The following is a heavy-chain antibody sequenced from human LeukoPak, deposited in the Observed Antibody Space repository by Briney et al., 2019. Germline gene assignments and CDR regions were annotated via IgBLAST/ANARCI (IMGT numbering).Heavy chain of an antibody. CDR1: GGTFSSYA. D-gene: IGHD2-15*01. J-gene: IGHJ4*02. CDR2: IIPILGIA. V-gene: IGHV1-69*04. CDR3: AGSQASDIVVVVAATGEAFDY. Sequence: SVKVSCKASGGTFSSYAISWVRQAPGQGLEWMGRIIPILGIANYAQKFQGRVTITAGKSTSTAYMELSSLRSEDTAVYYCAGSQASDIVVVVAATGEAFDYWGQGTLVTVSS.